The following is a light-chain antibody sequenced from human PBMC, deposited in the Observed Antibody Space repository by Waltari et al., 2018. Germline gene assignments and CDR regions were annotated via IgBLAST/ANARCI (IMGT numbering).Light chain of an antibody. CDR3: HQYKNWPPWT. J-gene: IGKJ1*01. V-gene: IGKV3-15*01. Sequence: EIVVTQSPPTLSLSPGDRATLSCRASENVDTNIAWYQQKPGQPPRLPISGASTTATDIPPRFSGSGSGTEFTLSISSLQSEDFAVYYCHQYKNWPPWTFGQGTKVEIK. CDR2: GAS. CDR1: ENVDTN.